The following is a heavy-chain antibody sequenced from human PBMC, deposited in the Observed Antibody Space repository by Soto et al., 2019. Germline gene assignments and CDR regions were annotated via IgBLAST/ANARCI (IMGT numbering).Heavy chain of an antibody. CDR2: IWYDGSNK. V-gene: IGHV3-33*01. J-gene: IGHJ6*02. Sequence: GSLRLSCAASGFTFSSYGMHWVRQAPGKGLEWVAVIWYDGSNKYYADSVKGRFTISRDNSKNTLYLQMNSLRAEDTAVYYCARVPIGPLEWLLTGNYYYGMDVWGQGTTVTVSS. D-gene: IGHD3-3*01. CDR3: ARVPIGPLEWLLTGNYYYGMDV. CDR1: GFTFSSYG.